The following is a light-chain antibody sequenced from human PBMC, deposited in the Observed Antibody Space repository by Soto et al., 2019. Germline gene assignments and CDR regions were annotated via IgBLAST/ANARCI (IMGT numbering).Light chain of an antibody. J-gene: IGKJ4*01. CDR1: QSISTR. CDR2: DAS. CDR3: QQYNNWPLT. Sequence: DIQMTQSPSTLSASVGDRVTITCRASQSISTRLAWYQQKPGKAPKLLIYDASSLESGVPSRFSGSASGTEFTLTISSLQPDDFATYYCQQYNNWPLTFGGGTKVEIK. V-gene: IGKV1-5*01.